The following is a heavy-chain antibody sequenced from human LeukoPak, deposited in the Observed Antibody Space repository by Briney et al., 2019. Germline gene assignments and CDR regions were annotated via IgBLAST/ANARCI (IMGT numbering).Heavy chain of an antibody. CDR3: AGEEGATEYFQH. J-gene: IGHJ1*01. CDR2: IYYSGST. V-gene: IGHV4-59*01. CDR1: GGSISTYY. Sequence: SETLSLTCSVSGGSISTYYWSWIRQPPGKGLEWIGYIYYSGSTNYNPSLKSRVTISVDTSKNQFSLKLSSVTAADTAVYYCAGEEGATEYFQHWGQGTLVTVSS. D-gene: IGHD1-26*01.